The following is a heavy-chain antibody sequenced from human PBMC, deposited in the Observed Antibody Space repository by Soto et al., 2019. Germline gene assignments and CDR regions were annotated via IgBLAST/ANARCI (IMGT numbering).Heavy chain of an antibody. CDR1: GGSISSGDYY. D-gene: IGHD3-9*01. V-gene: IGHV4-39*07. Sequence: SETLSLTCTVSGGSISSGDYYWGWIRQPPGKGLEWIGSIYYSGSTNYNPSLKSRVTISVDTSKNQLSLKLSSVTAADTAVYYCARRYGYYFDYWGQGTLVTVSS. CDR2: IYYSGST. CDR3: ARRYGYYFDY. J-gene: IGHJ4*02.